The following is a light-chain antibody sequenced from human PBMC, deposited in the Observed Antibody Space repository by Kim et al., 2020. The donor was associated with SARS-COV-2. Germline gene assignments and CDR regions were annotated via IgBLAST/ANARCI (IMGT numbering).Light chain of an antibody. Sequence: QPVLTQPPSVSGAPGQRVTISCTGSSSNIGAGYDVHWYQQLPGTAPKLLIYGNSNRPSGVPDRFSGSKSGTSASLAITGLQAEDEADYYCQSYDSSQSGSVLGGGTQLRVL. CDR3: QSYDSSQSGSV. CDR2: GNS. CDR1: SSNIGAGYD. J-gene: IGLJ2*01. V-gene: IGLV1-40*01.